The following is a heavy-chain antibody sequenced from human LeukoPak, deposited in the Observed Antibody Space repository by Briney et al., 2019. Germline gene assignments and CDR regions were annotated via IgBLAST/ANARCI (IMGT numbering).Heavy chain of an antibody. CDR1: GFTFNDYA. J-gene: IGHJ4*02. V-gene: IGHV3-23*01. CDR2: ISGGTGGST. Sequence: QPGGSLRLSCAASGFTFNDYAINWVRQAPGKGLEWVSVISGGTGGSTYYADSVKGRFTISRDNSKNTLYLQMNSLRAEDTAVYCCARDQWLFLEGYYFDYWGQGTLVTVSS. D-gene: IGHD6-19*01. CDR3: ARDQWLFLEGYYFDY.